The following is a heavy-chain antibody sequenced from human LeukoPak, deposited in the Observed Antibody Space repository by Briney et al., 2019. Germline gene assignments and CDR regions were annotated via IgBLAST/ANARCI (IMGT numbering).Heavy chain of an antibody. D-gene: IGHD3-10*01. CDR2: ISGSGGST. Sequence: GGSLRLSCAASGFTFSSYAMSWVGQAPGKGLEWVSAISGSGGSTYYADSVKGRFTISRDNSKNTLYLQMNSLRAEDTAVYYCAKGAYYYGSGRIQHWGQGTLVTVSS. J-gene: IGHJ1*01. CDR1: GFTFSSYA. CDR3: AKGAYYYGSGRIQH. V-gene: IGHV3-23*01.